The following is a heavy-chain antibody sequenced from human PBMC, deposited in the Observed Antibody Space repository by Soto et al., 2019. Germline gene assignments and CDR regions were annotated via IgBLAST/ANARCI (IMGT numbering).Heavy chain of an antibody. D-gene: IGHD3-22*01. Sequence: QVQLVQSGAEVKKPGASVKVSCKASGYTFTSYAMHWVRQAPGQRLEWMGWINAGNGNTKYSQKFQGRVTMTRDTSASTAYMELSSLRSEDTAVYYWARAEGYYSFDYWGQGTLVTVSS. CDR3: ARAEGYYSFDY. CDR2: INAGNGNT. V-gene: IGHV1-3*01. CDR1: GYTFTSYA. J-gene: IGHJ4*02.